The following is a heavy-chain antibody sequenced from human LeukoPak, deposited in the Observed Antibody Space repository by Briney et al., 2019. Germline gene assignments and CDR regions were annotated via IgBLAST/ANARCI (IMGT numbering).Heavy chain of an antibody. CDR1: GFTFGTYP. J-gene: IGHJ4*02. CDR2: ISSSVGSK. V-gene: IGHV3-23*01. Sequence: GGSLRLSCVASGFTFGTYPMTWVRQPPEKGLEWVAAISSSVGSKYYADSVKGRFTISRDNSKNTLFLQMNNLRADATAVYYCAKNPNRSGWYQDYWGQGTLVTVSS. D-gene: IGHD6-19*01. CDR3: AKNPNRSGWYQDY.